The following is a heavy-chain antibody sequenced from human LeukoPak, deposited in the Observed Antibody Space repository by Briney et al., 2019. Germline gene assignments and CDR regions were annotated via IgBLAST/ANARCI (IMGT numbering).Heavy chain of an antibody. Sequence: GGSLRLSCAASAFTFSTYAMSWVRQAPGKGLDWVSAISDSGGSTYYAGSVKGRFTISRDNSKNTLYLQMNSLRVEDTAIYYCATHYRPVETTEDWGQGTLVAVSS. J-gene: IGHJ4*02. CDR1: AFTFSTYA. D-gene: IGHD5-18*01. CDR3: ATHYRPVETTED. CDR2: ISDSGGST. V-gene: IGHV3-23*01.